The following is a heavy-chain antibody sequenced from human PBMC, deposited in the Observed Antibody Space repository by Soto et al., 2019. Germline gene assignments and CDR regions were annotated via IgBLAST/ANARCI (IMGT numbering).Heavy chain of an antibody. V-gene: IGHV1-69*13. CDR2: IIPIFGTA. D-gene: IGHD2-21*02. J-gene: IGHJ1*01. Sequence: GASVKVSCKASGGTFSSYAISWVRQAPGQGLEWMGGIIPIFGTANYAQKFQGRVTITADESTSTAYMELSSLRAEDTAIYYCAKGSGVVTAIPFEHWGQGTPVTVSS. CDR1: GGTFSSYA. CDR3: AKGSGVVTAIPFEH.